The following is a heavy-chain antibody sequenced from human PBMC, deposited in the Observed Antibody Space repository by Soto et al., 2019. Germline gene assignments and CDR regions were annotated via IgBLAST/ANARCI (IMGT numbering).Heavy chain of an antibody. D-gene: IGHD6-19*01. Sequence: QVQRVQSGAEVKKPGASVKVSCKASGYTFTSYDMNWVRQATGQGLEWMGWMNPNSGNTAYAQKCQGRVTMTRNTSISTAYMELSSLRSEDTAVYYCARERSSGWYVDYWGQGTLVTVSS. J-gene: IGHJ4*02. CDR3: ARERSSGWYVDY. CDR1: GYTFTSYD. CDR2: MNPNSGNT. V-gene: IGHV1-8*01.